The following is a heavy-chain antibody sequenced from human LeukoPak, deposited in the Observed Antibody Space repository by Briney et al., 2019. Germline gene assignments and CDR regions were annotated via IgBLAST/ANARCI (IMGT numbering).Heavy chain of an antibody. CDR1: GFTFSSYG. D-gene: IGHD3-16*01. V-gene: IGHV3-48*01. J-gene: IGHJ4*02. Sequence: PGGSLRLSCAASGFTFSSYGMHWVRQAPGKGLEWVSYISSSTSTRYYADSVKGRFTISRDNAKKSLYLQMNSLRAEDTAVYYCARDGGFDYWGQGTLVSVSS. CDR2: ISSSTSTR. CDR3: ARDGGFDY.